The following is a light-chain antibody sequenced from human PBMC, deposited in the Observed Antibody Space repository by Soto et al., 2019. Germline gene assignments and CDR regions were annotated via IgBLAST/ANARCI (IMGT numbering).Light chain of an antibody. V-gene: IGKV1-33*01. CDR1: QDISNF. Sequence: DIQMTQSPSSLSASVGDSVTITCQASQDISNFLNWYQQKPGKAPRLLISDGFNLERGVPSRFSGSGSGTDFTFTISSLQPVDVGTYHCQQYEKVGLTFGGGTKVEIK. CDR3: QQYEKVGLT. J-gene: IGKJ4*01. CDR2: DGF.